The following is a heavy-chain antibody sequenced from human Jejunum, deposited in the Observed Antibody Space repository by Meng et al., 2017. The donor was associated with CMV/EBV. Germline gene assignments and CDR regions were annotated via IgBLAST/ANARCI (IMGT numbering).Heavy chain of an antibody. CDR1: GNSYTGHT. CDR3: ARDVWGFDY. CDR2: ISPGNGPT. V-gene: IGHV1-18*04. J-gene: IGHJ4*02. D-gene: IGHD7-27*01. Sequence: QVPRLRPGAAAKNPAASCKVPCKSSGNSYTGHTLGPVRKAPEQVVRWVAWISPGNGPTVYGQKPKCRVTVKTDTSPSLAYMELRGLTSYDRAMHYDARDVWGFDYWGQGTLVTVSS.